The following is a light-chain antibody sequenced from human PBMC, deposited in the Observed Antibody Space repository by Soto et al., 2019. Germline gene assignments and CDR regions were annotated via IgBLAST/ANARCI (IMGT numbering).Light chain of an antibody. Sequence: QSAVTQPASVSGSPGQSITISCTGTSSDVGDYNYVSWYQQHPGKAPKVMIYDVSNRPSGVSNRFSGSKSGNTASLTISGLQAEDEAEYYCSSYTSSSTLVFGTGTKLTVL. J-gene: IGLJ1*01. CDR2: DVS. CDR3: SSYTSSSTLV. CDR1: SSDVGDYNY. V-gene: IGLV2-14*01.